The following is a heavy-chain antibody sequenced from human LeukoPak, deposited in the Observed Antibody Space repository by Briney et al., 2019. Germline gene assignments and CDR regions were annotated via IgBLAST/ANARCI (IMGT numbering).Heavy chain of an antibody. Sequence: GASVKVSCKTSGYTFTGYYMHWVRQAPGQGLEWMGWINPNSGDTTYAQKFQGRVAMTTDTSTSTAYMELRSLRSDDTAVYYCARDKVIASAGTPNWFDPWGQGTLVTVSS. CDR2: INPNSGDT. CDR1: GYTFTGYY. V-gene: IGHV1-2*02. D-gene: IGHD6-13*01. CDR3: ARDKVIASAGTPNWFDP. J-gene: IGHJ5*02.